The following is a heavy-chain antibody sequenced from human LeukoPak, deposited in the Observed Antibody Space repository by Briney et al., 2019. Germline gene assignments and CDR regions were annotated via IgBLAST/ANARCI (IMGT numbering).Heavy chain of an antibody. CDR3: AKDNHGYYDLSVPFYYFDY. D-gene: IGHD3-22*01. Sequence: GALILSCAASGFTFSSYSMNWVRQAPGKGLEWVSSISGSGGSTFYADSGKGRLTISRDNSKNPLYLQMTSLRAEDTAVYYCAKDNHGYYDLSVPFYYFDYWGQGTLVTVSS. J-gene: IGHJ4*02. CDR1: GFTFSSYS. V-gene: IGHV3-23*01. CDR2: ISGSGGST.